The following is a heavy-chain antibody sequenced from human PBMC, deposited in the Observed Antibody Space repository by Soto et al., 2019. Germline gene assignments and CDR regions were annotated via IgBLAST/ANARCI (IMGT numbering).Heavy chain of an antibody. CDR2: INHSGKI. D-gene: IGHD1-1*01. Sequence: QVQPKQWGAGLLKPTETLSLTCEVYGGSPNAYYWTWIRQSPGKGLEWSGEINHSGKIHYNPSLESRLTISADTSKRQFSLTLTSVTAADAAMYYCVTSNNLFHSYYDNWGQGTLVTVSS. CDR1: GGSPNAYY. V-gene: IGHV4-34*01. CDR3: VTSNNLFHSYYDN. J-gene: IGHJ4*02.